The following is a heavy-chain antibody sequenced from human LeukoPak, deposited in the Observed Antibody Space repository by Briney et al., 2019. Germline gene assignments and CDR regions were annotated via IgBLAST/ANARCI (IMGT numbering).Heavy chain of an antibody. CDR1: GFTFSDYY. CDR2: ISSSGSTI. V-gene: IGHV3-11*04. CDR3: ARRRIVGSTDDAFDI. D-gene: IGHD1-26*01. Sequence: GGSLRLSCAASGFTFSDYYMSWIRQAPGKGLEWVSYISSSGSTIYYADSVEGRFTISRDNSNNTLYLQMNSLGADDTAIYYCARRRIVGSTDDAFDIWGQGTMVTLSS. J-gene: IGHJ3*02.